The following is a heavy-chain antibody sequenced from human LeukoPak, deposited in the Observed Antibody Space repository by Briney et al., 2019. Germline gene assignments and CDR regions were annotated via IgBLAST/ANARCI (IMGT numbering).Heavy chain of an antibody. D-gene: IGHD5-18*01. CDR2: IRSKANSYAT. CDR3: TRDSYGTSTLES. J-gene: IGHJ4*02. Sequence: GGSLRLSCAASGFIFSGSSMHWVRQASRKGLEWVGRIRSKANSYATAYAASVKGRFTISRDDSENMAYLQMNSLKTEDTAVYYCTRDSYGTSTLESWGQGTLVTVSS. CDR1: GFIFSGSS. V-gene: IGHV3-73*01.